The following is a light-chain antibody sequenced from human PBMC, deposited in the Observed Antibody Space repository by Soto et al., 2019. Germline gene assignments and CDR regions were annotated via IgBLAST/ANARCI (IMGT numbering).Light chain of an antibody. J-gene: IGLJ2*01. V-gene: IGLV3-21*04. CDR3: QVWDSSGDHVI. CDR1: NIGRIS. Sequence: SYELTQPTSVSVAPGKTARITCGGNNIGRISVHWYQQKPGQAPVLVIYYDSDRPSGIPERFSGSNSGNTATLTISRVEAGDEADYYCQVWDSSGDHVIFGGGTKLTVL. CDR2: YDS.